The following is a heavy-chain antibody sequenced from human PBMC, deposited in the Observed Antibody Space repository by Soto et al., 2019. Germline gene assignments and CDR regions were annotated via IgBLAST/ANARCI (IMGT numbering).Heavy chain of an antibody. J-gene: IGHJ4*02. D-gene: IGHD5-12*01. CDR1: CGSINTFY. Sequence: PSETLSLTCTVSCGSINTFYWSWVRQPAGKGLEWIGRIFSSGSTSFNPSLESRVAMSVDTSKNHLSLNLSSVTAADMAVYYCAREGSYSAYNFAHGIQLWSFDFWGQGALVTVSS. CDR2: IFSSGST. CDR3: AREGSYSAYNFAHGIQLWSFDF. V-gene: IGHV4-4*07.